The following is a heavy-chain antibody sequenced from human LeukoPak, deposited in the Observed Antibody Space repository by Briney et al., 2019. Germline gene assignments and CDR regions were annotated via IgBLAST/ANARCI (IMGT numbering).Heavy chain of an antibody. CDR2: TYFRSKWYN. CDR3: ARDGGGYYYFDY. CDR1: GDSVSSNSAA. V-gene: IGHV6-1*01. J-gene: IGHJ4*02. Sequence: SQTLSLTCAISGDSVSSNSAAWNWIRQSPARGLEWLGRTYFRSKWYNDFAVSVKSRITINADTSKNLFSLQLNSVTPEDTAAYYCARDGGGYYYFDYWGQGILVTVSS. D-gene: IGHD1-26*01.